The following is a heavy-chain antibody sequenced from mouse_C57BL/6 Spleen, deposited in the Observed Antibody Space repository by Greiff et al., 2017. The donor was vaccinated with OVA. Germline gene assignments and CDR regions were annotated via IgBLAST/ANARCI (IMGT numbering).Heavy chain of an antibody. CDR2: FYPRDGST. D-gene: IGHD2-1*01. Sequence: QVQLQQSDAELVKPGASVKISCKVSGYTFTDHTIHWMKQRPEQGLVWIGYFYPRDGSTKYNEKFKGKATLTADNSSSTAYMQLNSLTSEDSAVYFCAREGGNYADYAMDYWGQGTSVT. V-gene: IGHV1-78*01. CDR1: GYTFTDHT. CDR3: AREGGNYADYAMDY. J-gene: IGHJ4*01.